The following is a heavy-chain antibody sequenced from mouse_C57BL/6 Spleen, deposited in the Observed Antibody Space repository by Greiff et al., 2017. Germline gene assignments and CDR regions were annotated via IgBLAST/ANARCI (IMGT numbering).Heavy chain of an antibody. CDR3: ARNNYGNYEGAMDY. CDR1: GFSLSTFGMG. CDR2: IWWDDDK. Sequence: QVTLIVSGPGILQPSQTLSLTCSFSGFSLSTFGMGVGRIRQPSGKGLEWLAHIWWDDDKYYNPALKSRITISKDTSKHQVFLKSANVDTADTATYYCARNNYGNYEGAMDYWGQGTSVTVSS. J-gene: IGHJ4*01. V-gene: IGHV8-8*01. D-gene: IGHD2-1*01.